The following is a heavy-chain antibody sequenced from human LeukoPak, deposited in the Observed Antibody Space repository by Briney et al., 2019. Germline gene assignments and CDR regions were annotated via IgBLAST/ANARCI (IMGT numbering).Heavy chain of an antibody. CDR2: IKQGGSEK. V-gene: IGHV3-7*01. D-gene: IGHD3-22*01. CDR1: GFTFSSYW. Sequence: PGGSLRLSCAASGFTFSSYWMSWVRQAPGKGLEWVANIKQGGSEKYYVDSVKGRFTISRDNAKNSLYLQMNSLRAEDTAVYYCARDVTSYYYDSSGSIFDYWGQGTLVTVSS. J-gene: IGHJ4*02. CDR3: ARDVTSYYYDSSGSIFDY.